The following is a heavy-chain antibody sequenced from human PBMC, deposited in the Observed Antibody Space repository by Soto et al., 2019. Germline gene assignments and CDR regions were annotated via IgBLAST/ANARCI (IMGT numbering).Heavy chain of an antibody. D-gene: IGHD3-10*01. CDR1: GGTFSSYA. CDR3: ASVRELWRGPPIWFDP. Sequence: QVQLVQSGAEVKKPGSSVKVSCKASGGTFSSYAISWVRQAPGQGLEWMGGIIPIFGTANYAQKFQGRVTITADEPTSPDTMGLSSLRPEDTAVYYCASVRELWRGPPIWFDPWGQGTLVTVSS. V-gene: IGHV1-69*12. CDR2: IIPIFGTA. J-gene: IGHJ5*02.